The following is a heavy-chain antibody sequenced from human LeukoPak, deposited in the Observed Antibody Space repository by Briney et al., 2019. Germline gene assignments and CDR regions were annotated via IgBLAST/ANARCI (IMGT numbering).Heavy chain of an antibody. J-gene: IGHJ5*02. CDR2: IYYSGST. D-gene: IGHD4-17*01. Sequence: SETLSLTCTVSGGSISSSSYYWGWIRQPPGKGLEWIGSIYYSGSTYYNPSFKSRVTISVDTSKNQFSLKLSSVTAADTAVYYCARQARDYGDNWFDPWGQGTLVTVSS. V-gene: IGHV4-39*01. CDR1: GGSISSSSYY. CDR3: ARQARDYGDNWFDP.